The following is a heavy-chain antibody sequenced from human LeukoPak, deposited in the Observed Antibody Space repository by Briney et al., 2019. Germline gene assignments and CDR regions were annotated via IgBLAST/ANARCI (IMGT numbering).Heavy chain of an antibody. CDR3: ARTPWAYYFDY. J-gene: IGHJ4*02. CDR1: GGSISSSSYY. CDR2: IYYSGST. V-gene: IGHV4-39*07. Sequence: SETLSLTCTVSGGSISSSSYYWGWIRQPPGKGLEWIGSIYYSGSTYYNPSLKSHVTISVDTSKNQFSLKLSSVTAADTAVYYCARTPWAYYFDYWGQGTLVTVSS.